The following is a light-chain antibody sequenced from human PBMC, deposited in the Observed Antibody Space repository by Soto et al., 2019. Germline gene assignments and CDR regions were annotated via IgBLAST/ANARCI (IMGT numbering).Light chain of an antibody. CDR3: SSYTSSSPYV. CDR2: EVS. J-gene: IGLJ1*01. Sequence: QSALTQPPSASGSPGQSVTISCTGTLSDVGGQNLVSWYRQDPGKAPKLIIYEVSNRPSGVSNRFSGSKSGNTASLTISGLQAEDEADYYCSSYTSSSPYVFGTGTKVTVL. V-gene: IGLV2-14*01. CDR1: LSDVGGQNL.